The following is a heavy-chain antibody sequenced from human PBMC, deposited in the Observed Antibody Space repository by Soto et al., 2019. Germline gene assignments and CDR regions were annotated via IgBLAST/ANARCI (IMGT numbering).Heavy chain of an antibody. V-gene: IGHV3-30*18. CDR2: ISYDGSNK. CDR1: GFTFSSYG. CDR3: AKDSGFWSPTHYYYGMDV. D-gene: IGHD3-3*01. J-gene: IGHJ6*02. Sequence: PGGSLRLSCAASGFTFSSYGMHWVRQAPGKGLEWVAVISYDGSNKYYADSVKGRFTISRDNSKNTLYLQMNSLRAEDTAVYYCAKDSGFWSPTHYYYGMDVWGQGTTVTVSS.